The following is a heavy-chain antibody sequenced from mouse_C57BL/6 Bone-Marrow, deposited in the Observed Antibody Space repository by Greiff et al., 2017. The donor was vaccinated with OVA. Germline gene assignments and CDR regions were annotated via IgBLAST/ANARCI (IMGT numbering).Heavy chain of an antibody. CDR2: IYPRSGNT. CDR3: AREGGYYYGLFDY. D-gene: IGHD1-1*01. Sequence: VQLQESGAELARPGASVKLSCKASGYTFTSYGISWVKQRTGQGLEWIGEIYPRSGNTYYNEKFKGKATLTADKSSSTAYMELRSLTSEDSAVYFCAREGGYYYGLFDYWGQGTTLTVSS. J-gene: IGHJ2*01. V-gene: IGHV1-81*01. CDR1: GYTFTSYG.